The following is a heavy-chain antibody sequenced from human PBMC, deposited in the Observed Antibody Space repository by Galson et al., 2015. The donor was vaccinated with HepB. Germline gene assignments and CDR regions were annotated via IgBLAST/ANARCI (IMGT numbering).Heavy chain of an antibody. CDR2: ISYDGSNK. V-gene: IGHV3-30*18. J-gene: IGHJ6*03. CDR1: GFTFSSYG. Sequence: SLRLSCAASGFTFSSYGMHWVRQAPGKGLEWVAVISYDGSNKYYAASVKGRFTISRDNSKNTLYLQMNSLRAEDTAVYYCAKDLKRSRIAAAGTGWDYYYMDVWGKGTTVTVSS. CDR3: AKDLKRSRIAAAGTGWDYYYMDV. D-gene: IGHD6-13*01.